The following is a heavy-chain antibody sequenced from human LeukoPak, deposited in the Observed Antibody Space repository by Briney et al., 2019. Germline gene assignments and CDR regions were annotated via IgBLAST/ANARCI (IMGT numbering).Heavy chain of an antibody. D-gene: IGHD3-22*01. V-gene: IGHV3-23*01. Sequence: GGSLRLSCAASGFTFSSYAMSWVRQAPGKGLEWVSAISGSGGSTYYADSVKGRFTISRDNSKNTLYLQMNSLKTEDTAVYYCTRHYYDSSPFDIWGQGTMVTVSS. CDR3: TRHYYDSSPFDI. CDR1: GFTFSSYA. CDR2: ISGSGGST. J-gene: IGHJ3*02.